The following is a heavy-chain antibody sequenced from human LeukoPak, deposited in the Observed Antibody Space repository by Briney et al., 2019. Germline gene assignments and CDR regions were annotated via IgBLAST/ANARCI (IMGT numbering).Heavy chain of an antibody. V-gene: IGHV1-69*13. CDR2: IIPIFGTA. D-gene: IGHD5-12*01. CDR1: GGTFSSYA. CDR3: AREGYSGYAPTGDY. Sequence: EASVKVSCKASGGTFSSYAISWVRQAPGQGLEWMGGIIPIFGTANYAQKFQGRVTITADESTSTAYMELSSLRSEDTAVYYCAREGYSGYAPTGDYWGQGTLVTVSS. J-gene: IGHJ4*02.